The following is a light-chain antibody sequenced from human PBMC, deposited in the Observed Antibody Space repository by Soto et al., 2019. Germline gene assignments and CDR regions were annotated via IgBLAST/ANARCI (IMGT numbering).Light chain of an antibody. Sequence: EIVLTQSPATLSLSPGERATLSCRASKSVSSYLAWYQQKPGQAPRLLIYDASNRATGIPARFSGSGSGTDFTLTISSLEPEDFPVYYCQQRSNWLTFGGGTKVEIK. V-gene: IGKV3-11*01. J-gene: IGKJ4*01. CDR3: QQRSNWLT. CDR1: KSVSSY. CDR2: DAS.